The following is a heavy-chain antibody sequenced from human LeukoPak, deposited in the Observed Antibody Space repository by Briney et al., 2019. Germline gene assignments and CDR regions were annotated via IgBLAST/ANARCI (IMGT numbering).Heavy chain of an antibody. D-gene: IGHD3-9*01. J-gene: IGHJ6*02. CDR1: GIAFENYT. V-gene: IGHV3-43*02. CDR3: AKGFSILTSKHYFYYHGFDV. Sequence: GGSLRLSCAASGIAFENYTMNWVRQAPGKGLEWVSLIGEDGSTTWYADSVKGRFTISRDNGKNSLYLHMNSLRPEDTALYYCAKGFSILTSKHYFYYHGFDVWGQGTPVTVSS. CDR2: IGEDGSTT.